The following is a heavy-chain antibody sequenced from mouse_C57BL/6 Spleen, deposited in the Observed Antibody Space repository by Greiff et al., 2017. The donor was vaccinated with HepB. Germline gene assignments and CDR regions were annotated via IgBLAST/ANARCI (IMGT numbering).Heavy chain of an antibody. J-gene: IGHJ3*01. CDR3: ARGGYGGTWFAY. CDR1: GYTFTDYY. D-gene: IGHD1-1*01. CDR2: INPNNGGT. Sequence: VQLQQSGPELVKPGASVKISCKASGYTFTDYYMNWVKQSHGKSLEWIGDINPNNGGTSYNQKFKGKATLTVDKSSSTAYMELRSLTSEDSAVYYCARGGYGGTWFAYWGQGTLVTVSA. V-gene: IGHV1-26*01.